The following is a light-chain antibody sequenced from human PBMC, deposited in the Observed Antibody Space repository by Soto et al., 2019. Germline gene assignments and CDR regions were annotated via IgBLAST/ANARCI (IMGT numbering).Light chain of an antibody. J-gene: IGLJ3*02. CDR2: EVS. V-gene: IGLV2-14*01. CDR1: SSDVGTYKY. Sequence: QSALTQPASVSGSPGQSITISCTGTSSDVGTYKYVSWYQHHPGKAPKLMIYEVSNRPSGVSVRFSGSKSGNTASLIIYGLQAEDEADYYCSPYTSTSTWVFGGGTKVTVL. CDR3: SPYTSTSTWV.